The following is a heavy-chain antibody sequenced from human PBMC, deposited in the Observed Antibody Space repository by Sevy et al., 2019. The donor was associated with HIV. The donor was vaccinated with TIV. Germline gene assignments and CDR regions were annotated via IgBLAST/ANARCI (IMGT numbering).Heavy chain of an antibody. Sequence: GGSLRISCVASGFTFSRYSMNWVRQAPGKGLEWVSNIGSTGATIYYADSVKGRFTISRDNAKNSLYLQMNSLREEATAVYYCARPGSGWFEFDSGGQGTLVTVSS. CDR1: GFTFSRYS. J-gene: IGHJ5*01. CDR2: IGSTGATI. CDR3: ARPGSGWFEFDS. V-gene: IGHV3-48*02. D-gene: IGHD6-19*01.